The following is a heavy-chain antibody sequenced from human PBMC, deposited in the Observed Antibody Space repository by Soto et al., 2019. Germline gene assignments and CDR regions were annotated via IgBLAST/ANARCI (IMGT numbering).Heavy chain of an antibody. Sequence: ASVKVSCKASGYTFTSYDINWVRQATGQGLEWMGWMNPNSGNTGYAQKFQGWVTMTRDTSIRTAYMELSRLRSDDTAVYYCARQREYYYDSSSFTGAFDIWGQGTMVTVSS. J-gene: IGHJ3*02. CDR3: ARQREYYYDSSSFTGAFDI. CDR2: MNPNSGNT. D-gene: IGHD3-22*01. V-gene: IGHV1-8*01. CDR1: GYTFTSYD.